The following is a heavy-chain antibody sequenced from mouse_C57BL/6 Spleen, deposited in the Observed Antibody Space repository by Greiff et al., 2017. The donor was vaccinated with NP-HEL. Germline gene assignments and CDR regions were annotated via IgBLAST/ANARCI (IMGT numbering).Heavy chain of an antibody. Sequence: QVTLKGSGPGILQSSQTLSLTCSFSGFSLSTSGMGVSWIRQPTGKGLEWLEHSYWDDDKRYNPSLKSRLTISKDTSRNQVFLKITSVDTADTATYYGTQDHTGGYAMDYWGQGTSVTVSS. CDR1: GFSLSTSGMG. V-gene: IGHV8-12*01. D-gene: IGHD5-1-1*01. CDR2: SYWDDDK. CDR3: TQDHTGGYAMDY. J-gene: IGHJ4*01.